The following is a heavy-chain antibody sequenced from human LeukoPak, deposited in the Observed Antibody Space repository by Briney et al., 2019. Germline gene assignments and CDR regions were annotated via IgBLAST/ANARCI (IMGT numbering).Heavy chain of an antibody. V-gene: IGHV3-43*02. CDR2: VRAYGGST. J-gene: IGHJ4*02. Sequence: PGGSLRLSCAASGFXFDDYAMHWVRQAPGKGLEWVSLVRAYGGSTDYADSVKGRFTISRDNRKDSLYLQMNSLRAEDTALYYCAKGGTGGTYYFDYWGQGTLVTVSS. CDR1: GFXFDDYA. D-gene: IGHD2-8*02. CDR3: AKGGTGGTYYFDY.